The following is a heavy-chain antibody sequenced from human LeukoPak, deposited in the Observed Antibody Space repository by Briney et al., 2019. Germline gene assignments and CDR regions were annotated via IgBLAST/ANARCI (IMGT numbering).Heavy chain of an antibody. Sequence: SQTLSLTCAISGDSVSSNSAAWNWIRQSPLRGLEWLGRTYYRSKWYSDYAVSVKSRITINPDTSKNQFSLQLNSVAPEDTAVYYCARDLMVSSKKYYYYGMDVWGQGTTVTVSS. J-gene: IGHJ6*02. D-gene: IGHD2-8*02. CDR2: TYYRSKWYS. CDR3: ARDLMVSSKKYYYYGMDV. V-gene: IGHV6-1*01. CDR1: GDSVSSNSAA.